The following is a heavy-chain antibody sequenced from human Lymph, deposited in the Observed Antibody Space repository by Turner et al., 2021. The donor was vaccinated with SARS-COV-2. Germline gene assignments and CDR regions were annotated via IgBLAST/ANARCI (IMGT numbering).Heavy chain of an antibody. CDR2: IYYRGST. CDR3: TRETGNNWVDA. V-gene: IGHV4-59*01. D-gene: IGHD3-9*01. CDR1: GGSTKSNY. J-gene: IGHJ5*02. Sequence: QVQLQESGLRLVKPLETLSPTCTVSGGSTKSNYWSWIRQTPRKRLEWIGYIYYRGSTNANPSLKSRVTISVDTSRNQFSLELTSVSAADTAIYFCTRETGNNWVDAWGQGILVTVSS.